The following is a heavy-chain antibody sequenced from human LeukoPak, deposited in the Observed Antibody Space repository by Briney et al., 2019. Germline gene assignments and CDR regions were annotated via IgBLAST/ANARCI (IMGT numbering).Heavy chain of an antibody. CDR3: ARDLSHSSSWYSPGY. CDR1: GFTFSSYA. CDR2: ISYDGSNK. D-gene: IGHD6-13*01. J-gene: IGHJ4*02. V-gene: IGHV3-30*04. Sequence: GGSLRLSCAASGFTFSSYAMHWVRQAPGQGLEWVAVISYDGSNKYYADSVKGRFTISRDNSKNTLYLQMNSLRAEDTAVYYCARDLSHSSSWYSPGYWGQGTLVTVSS.